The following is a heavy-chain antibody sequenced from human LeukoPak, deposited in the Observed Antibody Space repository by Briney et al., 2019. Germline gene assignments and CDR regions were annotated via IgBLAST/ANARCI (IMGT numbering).Heavy chain of an antibody. J-gene: IGHJ4*02. CDR2: ISYDGSNK. Sequence: GRSLRLSCAASGFTFSSYAMHWVRQAPGKGLEWVAVISYDGSNKYYADSVKGRFTISRDNSKNTLYLQMNSLRAEDTAVYYCARDARGSGSPTYYFDYWGQGTLVTVSS. CDR1: GFTFSSYA. CDR3: ARDARGSGSPTYYFDY. V-gene: IGHV3-30*04. D-gene: IGHD3-10*01.